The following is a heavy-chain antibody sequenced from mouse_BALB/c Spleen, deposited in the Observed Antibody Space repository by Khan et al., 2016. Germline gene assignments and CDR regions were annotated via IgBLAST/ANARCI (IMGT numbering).Heavy chain of an antibody. CDR3: ARSPYDYDVGFAY. J-gene: IGHJ3*01. V-gene: IGHV14-3*02. CDR1: GFNIKDTY. Sequence: EVKLEESGAELVKPGASVKLSCTASGFNIKDTYMHWVKQRPEQGLEWIGRIDPANGNTKYDPKFQGKATITADTSSNPAYLQLSSLTSEDTAVYYCARSPYDYDVGFAYWGQGTLVTVSA. CDR2: IDPANGNT. D-gene: IGHD2-4*01.